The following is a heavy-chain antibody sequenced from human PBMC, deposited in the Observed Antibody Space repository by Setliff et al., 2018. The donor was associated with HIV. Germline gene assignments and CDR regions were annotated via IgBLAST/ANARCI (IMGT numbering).Heavy chain of an antibody. J-gene: IGHJ3*02. CDR1: GGSVGSGSYY. D-gene: IGHD5-12*01. Sequence: SETLSLTCTVSGGSVGSGSYYWSWIRQPAGKGLEWIGRIYINGSTTYSPSLKSRVTISVDTSKNQFSLELSSVTAADTAVYYCARAEMATIVAFDIWGQGTMVTVSS. CDR3: ARAEMATIVAFDI. V-gene: IGHV4-61*10. CDR2: IYINGST.